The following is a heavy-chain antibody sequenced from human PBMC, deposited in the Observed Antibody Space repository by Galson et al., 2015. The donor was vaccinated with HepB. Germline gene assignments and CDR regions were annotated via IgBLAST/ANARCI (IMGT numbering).Heavy chain of an antibody. D-gene: IGHD3-10*01. J-gene: IGHJ4*02. CDR2: MNGDGGNT. CDR3: ARQADGSGSYNRD. CDR1: GFTVSGYW. V-gene: IGHV3-74*01. Sequence: SLRLSCAASGFTVSGYWVHWVRQAPGQGLEWVSRMNGDGGNTDYARSVQGRFTISTDTAKNTLYLQMNGLRADDTAVYYRARQADGSGSYNRDWGQGTLVTVSA.